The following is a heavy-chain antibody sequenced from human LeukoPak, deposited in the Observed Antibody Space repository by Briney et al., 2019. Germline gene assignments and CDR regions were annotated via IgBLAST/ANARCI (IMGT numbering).Heavy chain of an antibody. J-gene: IGHJ3*02. D-gene: IGHD5-18*01. Sequence: PSETLSLTCTVSGGSISSSTYYWGWIRQPPGKGLEWIGSIYYRGSTYYNPSLKSRVTISVDTSKNQFSLKLSSVTAADTAVYYCARDFDGYYGFDIWGQGTMVTVSS. CDR1: GGSISSSTYY. CDR3: ARDFDGYYGFDI. CDR2: IYYRGST. V-gene: IGHV4-39*07.